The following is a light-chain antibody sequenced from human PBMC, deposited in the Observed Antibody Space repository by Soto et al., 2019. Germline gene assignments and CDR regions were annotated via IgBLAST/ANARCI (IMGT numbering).Light chain of an antibody. CDR1: QSISSW. Sequence: DIQMTQSPSSLSASVGDRVTITCRASQSISSWLAWYQQKPGKAPKVLIFGVSSLDNGLPSRFSGSRSGTEFTLSISSLQPDDFASYYCHRYSRYSGLTFGGGPKVEVK. CDR2: GVS. V-gene: IGKV1-5*03. CDR3: HRYSRYSGLT. J-gene: IGKJ4*01.